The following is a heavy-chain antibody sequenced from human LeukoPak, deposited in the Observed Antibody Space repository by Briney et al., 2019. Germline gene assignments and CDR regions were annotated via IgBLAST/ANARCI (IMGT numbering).Heavy chain of an antibody. J-gene: IGHJ6*03. D-gene: IGHD3-10*01. V-gene: IGHV4-4*07. CDR3: ARAYGSGSYYGVYYYYYMDV. CDR2: IYISGST. CDR1: GGSISSYY. Sequence: NPSETLSLTCTVSGGSISSYYWSWIRQPAGKGLEWIGLIYISGSTNYNPSLKSRVTMSVDTSKNQFSLKLSSVTAADTAVYYCARAYGSGSYYGVYYYYYMDVWGKGTTVTVSS.